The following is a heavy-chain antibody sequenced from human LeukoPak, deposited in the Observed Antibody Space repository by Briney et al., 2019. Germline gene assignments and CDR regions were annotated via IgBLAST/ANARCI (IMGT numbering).Heavy chain of an antibody. Sequence: PSETLSLTCTVSGGSISSYYWSWIRQPAGKGLERIGRIYTSGSTNYNPSLKSRVTMSVDTSKNQFSLKLSSVTAADTAVYYCAREGYSSWGIYYYYMDVWGKGTTVTVSS. CDR3: AREGYSSWGIYYYYMDV. CDR1: GGSISSYY. D-gene: IGHD6-13*01. J-gene: IGHJ6*03. V-gene: IGHV4-4*07. CDR2: IYTSGST.